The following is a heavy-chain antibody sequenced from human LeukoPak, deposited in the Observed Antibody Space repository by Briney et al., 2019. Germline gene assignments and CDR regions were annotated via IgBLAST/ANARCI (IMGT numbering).Heavy chain of an antibody. CDR1: GFTFSSYS. CDR2: ISSSSSTI. V-gene: IGHV3-48*01. Sequence: PGGSLRLSCAASGFTFSSYSMNWVRQAPGKGLEWVSYISSSSSTIYYADPVKGRFTISRDNAKNSLYLQMNSLRAEDTAVYYCARSDSSGFIWGQGTMVTVSS. J-gene: IGHJ3*02. D-gene: IGHD3-22*01. CDR3: ARSDSSGFI.